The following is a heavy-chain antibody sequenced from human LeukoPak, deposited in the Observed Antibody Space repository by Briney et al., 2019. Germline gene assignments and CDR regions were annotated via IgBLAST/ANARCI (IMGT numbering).Heavy chain of an antibody. CDR1: GYTFTSYG. D-gene: IGHD2-2*01. V-gene: IGHV1-69*13. Sequence: ASVEVSCKASGYTFTSYGISWVRQAPGQGLEWMGWISAIFGTANYAQKFQGRVTITADESTSTAYMELSSLRSEDTAVYYCARGGVVSAAMRQNYYYYYYMDVWGKGTTVTISS. J-gene: IGHJ6*03. CDR2: ISAIFGTA. CDR3: ARGGVVSAAMRQNYYYYYYMDV.